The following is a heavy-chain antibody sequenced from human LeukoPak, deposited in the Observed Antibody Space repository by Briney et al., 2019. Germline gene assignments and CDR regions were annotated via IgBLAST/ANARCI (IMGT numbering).Heavy chain of an antibody. CDR2: IYYSGST. Sequence: SETLSLTCTVSGGSISSSSYYWGWIRQPPGKGLAWIGSIYYSGSTYYNPCLKSRVTISVDTSKNQFSLKLSSVTAADTAVYYCARHDGWVGVVTTSHDAFDIWGQGTMVTVSS. V-gene: IGHV4-39*01. D-gene: IGHD3-22*01. CDR3: ARHDGWVGVVTTSHDAFDI. CDR1: GGSISSSSYY. J-gene: IGHJ3*02.